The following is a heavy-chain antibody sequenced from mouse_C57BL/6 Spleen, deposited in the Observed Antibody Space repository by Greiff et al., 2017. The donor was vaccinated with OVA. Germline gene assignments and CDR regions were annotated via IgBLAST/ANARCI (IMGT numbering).Heavy chain of an antibody. CDR2: IHPNSGST. J-gene: IGHJ3*01. V-gene: IGHV1-64*01. CDR3: ARFYYDSWFAY. D-gene: IGHD2-4*01. Sequence: QVQLQQPGAELVKPGASVKLSCKASGYTFTSYWMHWVKQRPGQGLEWIGMIHPNSGSTNYNEKFKSKATLTVDKSSSTAYMQLSSLTSEDSAVYYCARFYYDSWFAYWGQGTLVTVSA. CDR1: GYTFTSYW.